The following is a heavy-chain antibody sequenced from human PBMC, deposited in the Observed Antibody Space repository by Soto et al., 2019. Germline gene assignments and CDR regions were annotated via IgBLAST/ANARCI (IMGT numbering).Heavy chain of an antibody. D-gene: IGHD4-17*01. J-gene: IGHJ6*02. CDR3: ARPYGDSYYYYYGMDV. Sequence: PGESLKISCEGSGYSFSSYLIAWVRQMPGKGLEWMGIINPGDSDTRYSPSFQGQVTISADKSISTAYLQWSSLKASDTAMYYCARPYGDSYYYYYGMDVWGQGTTVTVSS. CDR2: INPGDSDT. CDR1: GYSFSSYL. V-gene: IGHV5-51*01.